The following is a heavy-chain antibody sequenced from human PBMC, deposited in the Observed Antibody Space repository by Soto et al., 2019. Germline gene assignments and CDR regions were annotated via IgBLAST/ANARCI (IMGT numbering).Heavy chain of an antibody. CDR1: GGSFSGYY. Sequence: SETLSLTCAVYGGSFSGYYWSWIRQPPGKGLEWIGEINHSGSTNYNPSLKSRVTISVDMSKNQFSLNLASVSAADTAVYYCARAPKVSGSSQTRPDFWGQGTLVTVSS. V-gene: IGHV4-34*01. CDR2: INHSGST. D-gene: IGHD6-6*01. CDR3: ARAPKVSGSSQTRPDF. J-gene: IGHJ4*02.